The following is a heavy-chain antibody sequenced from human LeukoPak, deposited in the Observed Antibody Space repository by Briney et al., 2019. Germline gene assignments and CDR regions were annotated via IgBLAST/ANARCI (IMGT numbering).Heavy chain of an antibody. Sequence: GGSLRLSCAASGLTFGRSAMSWVRQAPGKGLDWVSAITDSGGDTYHADSVTGRFTISRDNSKNTLYLQMYSLRAEDTAVYYCAKGSSSSRPYYFDYWGQGTLVTVSS. CDR2: ITDSGGDT. CDR3: AKGSSSSRPYYFDY. V-gene: IGHV3-23*01. D-gene: IGHD6-6*01. J-gene: IGHJ4*02. CDR1: GLTFGRSA.